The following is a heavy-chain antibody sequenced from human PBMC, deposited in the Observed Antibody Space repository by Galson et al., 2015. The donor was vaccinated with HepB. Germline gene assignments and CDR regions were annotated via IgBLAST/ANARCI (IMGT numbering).Heavy chain of an antibody. CDR2: IYYSGST. CDR3: AGDMVVRQQLVQGIPLAFDI. J-gene: IGHJ3*02. CDR1: GGSISSSSYY. V-gene: IGHV4-39*07. D-gene: IGHD6-13*01. Sequence: SETLSLTCTVSGGSISSSSYYWGWIRQPPGKGLEWIGSIYYSGSTYYNPSLKSRVTVSVDTSKNQFSLKLSSVTAADTAVYYCAGDMVVRQQLVQGIPLAFDIWGQGTMVTVSS.